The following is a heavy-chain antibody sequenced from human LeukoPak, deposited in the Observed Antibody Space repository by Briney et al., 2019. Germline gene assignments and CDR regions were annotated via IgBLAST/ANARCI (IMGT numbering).Heavy chain of an antibody. V-gene: IGHV3-21*01. CDR1: GFTFSSYS. Sequence: PGGSLRLSCAASGFTFSSYSMNWVRQAPGKGLEWVSSISSSSSYIYYPDSVKGRFTISRDNAKNSLYLQMNSLRAEDTAVYYCARAVSGQWLVDYWGQGTLVTVSS. CDR3: ARAVSGQWLVDY. D-gene: IGHD6-19*01. CDR2: ISSSSSYI. J-gene: IGHJ4*02.